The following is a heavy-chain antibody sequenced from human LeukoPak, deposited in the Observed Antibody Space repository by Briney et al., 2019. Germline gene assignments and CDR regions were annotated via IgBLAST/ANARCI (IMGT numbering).Heavy chain of an antibody. D-gene: IGHD4-17*01. CDR2: ISGSGGNT. Sequence: GGSLRLSCAASGFTFSSYSLNWVRQAPGKGLEWVSTISGSGGNTYYADSVKGRFTISRDNSKNTLYLRMNSLRADDTAVYYCAKDRREAVTMSSENGNYWGQGTLVTVSS. V-gene: IGHV3-23*01. J-gene: IGHJ4*02. CDR3: AKDRREAVTMSSENGNY. CDR1: GFTFSSYS.